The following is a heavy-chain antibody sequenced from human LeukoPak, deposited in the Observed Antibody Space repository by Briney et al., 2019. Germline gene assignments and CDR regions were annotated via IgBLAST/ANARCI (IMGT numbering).Heavy chain of an antibody. CDR3: ARGRRVAGTRGHYFDY. D-gene: IGHD6-19*01. V-gene: IGHV3-23*01. Sequence: GGSLRLSCAASGFTFSSYGMHWVRQTPGKGLEWVSAISGSGGSTYYADSVKGRFTISRDNSKNTLYLQMNSLRAEDTAVYYCARGRRVAGTRGHYFDYWGQGTLVTVSS. J-gene: IGHJ4*02. CDR1: GFTFSSYG. CDR2: ISGSGGST.